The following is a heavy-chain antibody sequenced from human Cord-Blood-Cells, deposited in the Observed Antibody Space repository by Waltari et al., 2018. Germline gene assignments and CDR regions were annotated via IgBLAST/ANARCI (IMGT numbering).Heavy chain of an antibody. CDR2: IKHSGST. D-gene: IGHD6-13*01. J-gene: IGHJ3*02. V-gene: IGHV4-34*01. CDR1: GGSFSGYY. Sequence: QVQLQQWGAGLLKPSETLSLTCAVYGGSFSGYYWSWIRQPPGKGLEWIGEIKHSGSTNYTPYLKRRVTISVDTSKNQFSLKLSSVTAADTAVYYCASSSGIAAADAFDIWGQGTMVTVSS. CDR3: ASSSGIAAADAFDI.